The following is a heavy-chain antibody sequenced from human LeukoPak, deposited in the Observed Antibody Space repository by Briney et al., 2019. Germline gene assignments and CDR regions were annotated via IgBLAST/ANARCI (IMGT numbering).Heavy chain of an antibody. Sequence: SQTLSLTCPVSGGSISSGGYYWSWIRQHPGKGLEWIGYIYYSGSTYYNPSLKSRVTISVDTSKNQFSLKLSSVTAADTAVYYCARTGSYGLPRDYWGQGTLVTVSS. D-gene: IGHD5-18*01. CDR3: ARTGSYGLPRDY. V-gene: IGHV4-31*03. CDR2: IYYSGST. J-gene: IGHJ4*02. CDR1: GGSISSGGYY.